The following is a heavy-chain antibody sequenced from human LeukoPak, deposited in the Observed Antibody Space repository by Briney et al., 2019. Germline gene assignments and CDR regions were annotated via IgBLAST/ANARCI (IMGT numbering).Heavy chain of an antibody. CDR2: IYPSGSS. CDR1: GGSISTNNW. Sequence: SETLSLTWAVSGGSISTNNWWSWVRQPPGKGLEWIGEIYPSGSSNYNPSLKSRVIISLDKSENQFSLKMNSVTAADTAVYYCARVRAYCSGGRCYSVAFDYWGQGTLVTVSS. J-gene: IGHJ4*02. V-gene: IGHV4-4*02. CDR3: ARVRAYCSGGRCYSVAFDY. D-gene: IGHD2-15*01.